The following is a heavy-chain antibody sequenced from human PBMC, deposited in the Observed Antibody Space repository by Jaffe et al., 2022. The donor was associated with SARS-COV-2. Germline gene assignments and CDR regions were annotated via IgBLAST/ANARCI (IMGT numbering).Heavy chain of an antibody. CDR3: ARDQLDDSSGYYYSPFYYGMDV. D-gene: IGHD3-22*01. J-gene: IGHJ6*02. Sequence: QVQLVQSGAEVKKPGASVKVSCQASGYTFTNYGVSWVRQAPGQGLEWMGWISVYNGDTNYAQGLQGRVTMTTDTSTSTAYMELRSLRSDDTAVYYCARDQLDDSSGYYYSPFYYGMDVWGQGTTVTVSS. CDR2: ISVYNGDT. CDR1: GYTFTNYG. V-gene: IGHV1-18*01.